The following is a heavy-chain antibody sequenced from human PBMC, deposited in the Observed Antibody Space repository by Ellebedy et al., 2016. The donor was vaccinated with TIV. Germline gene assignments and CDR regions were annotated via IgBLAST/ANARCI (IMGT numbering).Heavy chain of an antibody. CDR1: GYTLFYYG. V-gene: IGHV1-46*01. D-gene: IGHD6-6*01. CDR3: ARENSSSSDGAYVY. CDR2: INPSGGRI. Sequence: ASVKVSXXASGYTLFYYGINWVRQAPGQGLEWMGLINPSGGRISYAQNFQGRVTMTRATSTSTVYMELRSLRSEDTAVYYCARENSSSSDGAYVYWGQGTLVTVSS. J-gene: IGHJ4*02.